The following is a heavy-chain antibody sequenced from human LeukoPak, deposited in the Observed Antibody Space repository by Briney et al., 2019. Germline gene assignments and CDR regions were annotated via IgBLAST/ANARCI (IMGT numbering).Heavy chain of an antibody. CDR2: ISTSSSYI. CDR1: GFTFSSYS. J-gene: IGHJ4*02. V-gene: IGHV3-21*01. CDR3: ARDKGLRKPYFFDY. D-gene: IGHD4-17*01. Sequence: GGSLRLSCAASGFTFSSYSMNWVRQAPGKGLEWVSFISTSSSYIYYADSVKGRFTISRDDAKNSLYLQMNSLRAEDTAVYYCARDKGLRKPYFFDYWGQGTLVTVSS.